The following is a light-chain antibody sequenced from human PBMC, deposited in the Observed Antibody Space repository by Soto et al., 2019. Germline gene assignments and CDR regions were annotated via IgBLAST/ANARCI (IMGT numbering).Light chain of an antibody. J-gene: IGKJ1*01. CDR1: QSVSRNY. Sequence: EIVLTQSPGTLSLSPGEGATLSCRASQSVSRNYLAWYQQKPGQAPRLLIYGASIRDTGIPDSFSGRGSGTDFTLTISRLEPEDFAVYYCQQYGSSPGTFGRGTKVDIK. V-gene: IGKV3-20*01. CDR2: GAS. CDR3: QQYGSSPGT.